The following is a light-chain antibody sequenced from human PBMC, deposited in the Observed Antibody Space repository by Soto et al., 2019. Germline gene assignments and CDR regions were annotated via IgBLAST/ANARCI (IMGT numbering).Light chain of an antibody. CDR1: QSVSSY. CDR2: YAS. CDR3: QQRSNWPT. Sequence: EIVLTQSPATLSLSPGERATLSCRASQSVSSYLAWYQQKPGQAPRLLIYYASSRATGIPARFSGSGSGTDFTLTISSLEPEDFAVYYCQQRSNWPTFGQGTKVEIK. J-gene: IGKJ1*01. V-gene: IGKV3-11*01.